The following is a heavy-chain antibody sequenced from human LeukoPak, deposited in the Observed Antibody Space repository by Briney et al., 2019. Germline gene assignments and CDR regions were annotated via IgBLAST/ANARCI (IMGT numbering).Heavy chain of an antibody. D-gene: IGHD3-3*01. Sequence: SETLSLTCTVSGGSISSYYWSWIRQPPGKGLEWIGYIYYSGSTNYNPSLKSRVTISVDTSKNQFSLKLSSVTAADTAVYYCARLGGAYYDFWSGPPDYWGQGTLVTVSS. CDR1: GGSISSYY. CDR2: IYYSGST. CDR3: ARLGGAYYDFWSGPPDY. V-gene: IGHV4-59*01. J-gene: IGHJ4*02.